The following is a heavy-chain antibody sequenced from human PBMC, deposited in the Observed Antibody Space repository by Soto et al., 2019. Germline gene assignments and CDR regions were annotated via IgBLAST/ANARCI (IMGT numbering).Heavy chain of an antibody. V-gene: IGHV3-33*01. CDR1: GFTFSSYG. Sequence: QVQLVESGGGVVQPGRSLRLSCAASGFTFSSYGMHWVSQATGKGLEWVAVRWADGSNKYYADSVKGRFTISRDNSKNALYLQMNSIRAEATAVYSCARESVRIAEAGQGVSRYYYYGMYVWGQGTTVTVSS. CDR2: RWADGSNK. D-gene: IGHD6-13*01. CDR3: ARESVRIAEAGQGVSRYYYYGMYV. J-gene: IGHJ6*02.